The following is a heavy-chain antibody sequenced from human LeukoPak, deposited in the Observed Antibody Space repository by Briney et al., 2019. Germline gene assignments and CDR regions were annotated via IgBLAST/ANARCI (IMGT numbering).Heavy chain of an antibody. Sequence: PGGSLRLSCAASGFTFNNCAMHWVRQSPGRWLERLAFISYDGYNEDYADSVRGRFSISRDNSKNTLYLQMSSLRPEDTAVYYCAKPKFSVLWFFDYWGQGSLVTVSS. J-gene: IGHJ4*02. CDR3: AKPKFSVLWFFDY. CDR2: ISYDGYNE. D-gene: IGHD3-9*01. V-gene: IGHV3-30*18. CDR1: GFTFNNCA.